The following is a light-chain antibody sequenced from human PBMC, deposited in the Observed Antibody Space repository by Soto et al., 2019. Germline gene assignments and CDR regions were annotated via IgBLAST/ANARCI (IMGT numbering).Light chain of an antibody. CDR3: QQRSNWPRT. V-gene: IGKV3-11*01. CDR1: QSVSSY. J-gene: IGKJ1*01. CDR2: AAS. Sequence: EIVLTQSPSTLSFAAGERVTLSFRASQSVSSYLAWYQQKPGKAPRLLIYAASTRATGIPARFSGSGSGTDFTLTISSLEPEDFAVYYCQQRSNWPRTFGQGTKVDIK.